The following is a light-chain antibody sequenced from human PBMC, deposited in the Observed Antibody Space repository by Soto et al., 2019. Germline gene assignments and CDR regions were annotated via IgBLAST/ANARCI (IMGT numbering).Light chain of an antibody. CDR3: SSYTTSTSFIL. CDR2: EVS. Sequence: QSALTQPASVSGSPGQSITISCTGTSSDLGNYDFVSWYQQVPGTAPKAMIYEVSSRPSGGSNRFYGSKSGNTASLTISGLQAEDEAYYYCSSYTTSTSFILFGGGTKLTV. J-gene: IGLJ2*01. CDR1: SSDLGNYDF. V-gene: IGLV2-14*01.